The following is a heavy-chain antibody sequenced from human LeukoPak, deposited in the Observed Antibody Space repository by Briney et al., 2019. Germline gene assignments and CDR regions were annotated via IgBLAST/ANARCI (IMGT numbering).Heavy chain of an antibody. V-gene: IGHV3-7*01. CDR1: GFTFSSYA. D-gene: IGHD4-11*01. Sequence: TGGSLRLSCAASGFTFSSYAMSWVRQAPGKGLEWVANINQDGSEIYYVDSLKGRFTISRDNAKNSLYLQMSSLRAEDTAVYFCARGPMTIITLWGQGTLVTVSS. J-gene: IGHJ4*02. CDR3: ARGPMTIITL. CDR2: INQDGSEI.